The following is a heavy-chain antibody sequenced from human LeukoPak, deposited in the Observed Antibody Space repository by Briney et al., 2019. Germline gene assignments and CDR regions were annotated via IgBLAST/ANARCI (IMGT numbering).Heavy chain of an antibody. Sequence: GGSLRLSCAASGFTFSSYWMSWVRQAPGKGLEWVANIKQDGSEKYYVDSVKGRFTISRDNSKNTLYLQMNSLRAEDTAVYYCARDGDGDYYFDYWGQGTLVTASS. CDR3: ARDGDGDYYFDY. J-gene: IGHJ4*02. V-gene: IGHV3-7*01. CDR1: GFTFSSYW. D-gene: IGHD4-17*01. CDR2: IKQDGSEK.